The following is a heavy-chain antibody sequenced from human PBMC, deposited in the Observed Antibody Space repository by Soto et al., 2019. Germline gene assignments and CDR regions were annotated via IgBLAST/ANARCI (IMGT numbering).Heavy chain of an antibody. CDR2: FKWNSGDV. J-gene: IGHJ6*02. V-gene: IGHV3-9*01. CDR1: GFTFGDYA. Sequence: PGGSLSLSCAASGFTFGDYAMHWVRQVPGKGLEWVSGFKWNSGDVGYVDSVKGRFTISRDNAKNSLYLQMNSLRPEDTAVYYCAKDRSSGSPYYGMDFWGQGTMVTVSS. CDR3: AKDRSSGSPYYGMDF. D-gene: IGHD3-10*01.